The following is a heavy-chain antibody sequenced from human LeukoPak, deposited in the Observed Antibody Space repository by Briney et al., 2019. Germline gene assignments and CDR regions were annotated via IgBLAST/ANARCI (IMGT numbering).Heavy chain of an antibody. CDR1: GFTFSNFA. J-gene: IGHJ1*01. D-gene: IGHD1-26*01. CDR2: ISTSGDGT. CDR3: AKDLLVGATTYYFLH. V-gene: IGHV3-23*01. Sequence: GGSLRLSCAASGFTFSNFAMSWVRQAPGEGLEWVSTISTSGDGTYYADSVKGRFTISRDNSKNTLYLQMNSLRAEDTAVYYCAKDLLVGATTYYFLHWGQGTLVTVSS.